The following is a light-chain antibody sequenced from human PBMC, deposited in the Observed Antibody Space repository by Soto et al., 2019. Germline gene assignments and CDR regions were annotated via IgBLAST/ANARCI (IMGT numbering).Light chain of an antibody. CDR2: DTS. CDR1: QSVSSY. Sequence: EIVLTQSPGTLSLSVGERVTLSCRASQSVSSYLAWYQQTPGQAPRLLIYDTSNRATGTPDRFSGSGSGTDFTRTISRLEPEDFTVYYCQQSGSSPLTFGGGTTVEIK. J-gene: IGKJ4*01. CDR3: QQSGSSPLT. V-gene: IGKV3-20*01.